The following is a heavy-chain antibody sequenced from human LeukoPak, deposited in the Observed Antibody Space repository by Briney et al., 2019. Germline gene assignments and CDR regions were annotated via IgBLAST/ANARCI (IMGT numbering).Heavy chain of an antibody. Sequence: GASVKVSCKAFGYDFSSSAINWVRQAPGQGLEWTGWINPNTGATIYAEKFQGRVTMTRDTSIDTAYMEMRSLRSDDTAVYYCARDRVGSGWPRPWYFEFWGQGTLITVSS. J-gene: IGHJ4*02. CDR3: ARDRVGSGWPRPWYFEF. V-gene: IGHV1-2*02. D-gene: IGHD6-19*01. CDR1: GYDFSSSA. CDR2: INPNTGAT.